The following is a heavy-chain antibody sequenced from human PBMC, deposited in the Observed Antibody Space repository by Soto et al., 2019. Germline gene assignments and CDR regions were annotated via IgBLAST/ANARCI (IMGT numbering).Heavy chain of an antibody. CDR3: ARVGGAGYYFDY. D-gene: IGHD1-26*01. V-gene: IGHV1-18*04. Sequence: GASVKVSCKASGYTFTSYGISWVRQAPGQGLEWMGWISAYNANKNQAQKRQGRVTMTTDTSTSTAYMELRSLRSDDTAVYYCARVGGAGYYFDYWGQGTLVTVSS. J-gene: IGHJ4*02. CDR1: GYTFTSYG. CDR2: ISAYNANK.